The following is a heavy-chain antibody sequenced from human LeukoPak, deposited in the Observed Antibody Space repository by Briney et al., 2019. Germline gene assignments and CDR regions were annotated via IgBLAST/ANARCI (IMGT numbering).Heavy chain of an antibody. CDR2: IVVGSGNT. V-gene: IGHV1-58*02. J-gene: IGHJ4*02. D-gene: IGHD6-13*01. CDR3: AALSSIAAAGAFDY. Sequence: GASVKVSCKASGFTFTSSAMQWVRQARGQRLEWIGWIVVGSGNTNYAQKFQERVTITRDMSTSTAYMELSSLRSEDTAVYYCAALSSIAAAGAFDYRGQGTLVTVSS. CDR1: GFTFTSSA.